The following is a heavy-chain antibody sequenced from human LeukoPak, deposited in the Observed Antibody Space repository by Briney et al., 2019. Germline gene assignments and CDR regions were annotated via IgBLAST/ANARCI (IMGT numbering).Heavy chain of an antibody. D-gene: IGHD3-22*01. CDR3: ARDLLDYDSSGSFDY. V-gene: IGHV3-74*01. J-gene: IGHJ4*02. Sequence: GGSLRLSCAASGFTFSSYWMHWVRQAPGKGLVWVSRTNSDGSSTSYADSVKGRFTISRDNAKNTLYLQMNSLRAEDTAVYYCARDLLDYDSSGSFDYWGQGTLVTVSS. CDR1: GFTFSSYW. CDR2: TNSDGSST.